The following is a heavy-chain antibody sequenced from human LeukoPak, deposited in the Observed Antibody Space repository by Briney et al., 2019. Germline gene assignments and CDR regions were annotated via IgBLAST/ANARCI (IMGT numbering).Heavy chain of an antibody. V-gene: IGHV1-46*01. Sequence: ASVKVSCKASGYTFTSYYMHWVRQAPGQGLEWMGIINPSGGSTSYAQKFQGRVTMTRDTSTSTVYMELSSLRSEDTAVYYCARDGVVVAAIGGSWFDPWGRGTLVTVSS. CDR1: GYTFTSYY. J-gene: IGHJ5*02. CDR2: INPSGGST. D-gene: IGHD2-15*01. CDR3: ARDGVVVAAIGGSWFDP.